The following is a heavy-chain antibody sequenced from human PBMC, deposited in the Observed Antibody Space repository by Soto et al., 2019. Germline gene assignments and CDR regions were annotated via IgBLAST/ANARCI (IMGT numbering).Heavy chain of an antibody. D-gene: IGHD3-9*01. Sequence: QVQLVQSGAEVKKPGSSVKVSCKASGGTFSSYAISWVRQAPGQGLEWMGGIIPIFGTANYAQKFQGRVTITADESTSTAYMELSSLRSEDTAVYYCARTATYYDIVTERDDAFDIWGQRTMVTVSS. CDR2: IIPIFGTA. CDR3: ARTATYYDIVTERDDAFDI. CDR1: GGTFSSYA. J-gene: IGHJ3*02. V-gene: IGHV1-69*01.